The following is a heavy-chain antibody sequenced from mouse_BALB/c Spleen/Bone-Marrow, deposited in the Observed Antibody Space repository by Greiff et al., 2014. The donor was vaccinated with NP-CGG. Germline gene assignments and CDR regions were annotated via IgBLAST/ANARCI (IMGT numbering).Heavy chain of an antibody. CDR3: ARTMIYFYAMDY. V-gene: IGHV1-14*01. CDR2: INPDNDGT. Sequence: EVQLQQSGPELVKPGASVKVSCKASGYTFTSFVMHWVKQKPGQGLEWIGYINPDNDGTKYNEKFKGKATLTSDKSSTTTYMELSSLTSEGSAVYYCARTMIYFYAMDYWGQGTSVTVSS. D-gene: IGHD2-4*01. J-gene: IGHJ4*01. CDR1: GYTFTSFV.